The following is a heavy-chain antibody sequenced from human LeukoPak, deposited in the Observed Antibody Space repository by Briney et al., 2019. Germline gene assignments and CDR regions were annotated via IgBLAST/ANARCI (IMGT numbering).Heavy chain of an antibody. J-gene: IGHJ4*02. CDR2: ITSDVTGT. CDR1: GFTFSSYW. V-gene: IGHV3-74*01. D-gene: IGHD3-10*01. CDR3: ARSYYGIDY. Sequence: GGSLRLSCAASGFTFSSYWVHWVCQAPGKGLMWVSHITSDVTGTSYADFVKGRFTISRDNAKNTLYLQMNSLRAEDTAVYYCARSYYGIDYWGQGTLVTVSS.